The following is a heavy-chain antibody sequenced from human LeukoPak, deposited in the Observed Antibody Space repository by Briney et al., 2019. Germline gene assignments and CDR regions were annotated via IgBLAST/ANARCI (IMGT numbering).Heavy chain of an antibody. J-gene: IGHJ4*02. CDR1: GFTFSSYG. CDR2: ISHDGSNK. V-gene: IGHV3-30*18. D-gene: IGHD3-10*01. CDR3: AKEGYYGSGSFPDS. Sequence: GGSLRLSCEASGFTFSSYGMHWVRQAPGKGLEWMTVISHDGSNKYYVDSVKGRFTISRDNSKGTLYLQMNSLRAEDTAVYYCAKEGYYGSGSFPDSWGQGTLVTVSS.